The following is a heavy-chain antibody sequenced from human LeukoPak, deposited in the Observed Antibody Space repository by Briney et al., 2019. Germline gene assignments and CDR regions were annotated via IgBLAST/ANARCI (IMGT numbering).Heavy chain of an antibody. CDR1: GFTFSSYG. Sequence: SGGSPRLSCAASGFTFSSYGMQWVRQAPGKGLEWVAVILNDERNKWYADSVKGRFTTSRDNSQNTLSLEMNSLRVEDTGVYYCAKDRGDGYNWENYSGFDSWGQGTLVTVSS. CDR3: AKDRGDGYNWENYSGFDS. CDR2: ILNDERNK. D-gene: IGHD5-24*01. V-gene: IGHV3-30*18. J-gene: IGHJ4*02.